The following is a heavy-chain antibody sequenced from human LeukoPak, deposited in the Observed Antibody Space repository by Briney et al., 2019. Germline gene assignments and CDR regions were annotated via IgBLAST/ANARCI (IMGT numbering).Heavy chain of an antibody. CDR2: ISNDGGNR. CDR3: ADSDGYYYDV. D-gene: IGHD2-15*01. J-gene: IGHJ4*02. Sequence: GGSLRLSCVASGSTSGFTFSYYAMHWVRQAPGKGLEWVAFISNDGGNRYFANSVKGRFTISRDNSKNTVYLQMNSLGAEDTAVYYCADSDGYYYDVWGQGTLVTVS. CDR1: GFTFSYYA. V-gene: IGHV3-30-3*01.